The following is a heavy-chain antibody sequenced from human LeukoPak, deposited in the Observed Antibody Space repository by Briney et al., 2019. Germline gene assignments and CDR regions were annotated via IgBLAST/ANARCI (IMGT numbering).Heavy chain of an antibody. Sequence: SETLSLTCAVYGGSFSGYYWSWIRQPPGKELEWIGEINHSGSTNYNPSLKSRVTISVDTSKNQFSLKLSSVTAADTAVYYCARGHQNVLRLWYYMYVWGKGTTVTVSS. D-gene: IGHD2-8*01. J-gene: IGHJ6*03. CDR1: GGSFSGYY. CDR2: INHSGST. CDR3: ARGHQNVLRLWYYMYV. V-gene: IGHV4-34*01.